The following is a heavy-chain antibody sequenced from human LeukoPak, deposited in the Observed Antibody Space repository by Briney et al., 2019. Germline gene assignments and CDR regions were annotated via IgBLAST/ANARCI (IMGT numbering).Heavy chain of an antibody. CDR1: GFTFSGSA. CDR3: AKAGSQYYFDY. J-gene: IGHJ4*02. V-gene: IGHV3-73*01. D-gene: IGHD3-10*01. CDR2: IRNKTYSYAT. Sequence: GGSLKLSCAASGFTFSGSAMHWVRQASGKGLEWVGRIRNKTYSYATAYAASVEGRFTISRDDSKNTAYLQMNSLRAEDTAVYYCAKAGSQYYFDYWGQGTLVTVSS.